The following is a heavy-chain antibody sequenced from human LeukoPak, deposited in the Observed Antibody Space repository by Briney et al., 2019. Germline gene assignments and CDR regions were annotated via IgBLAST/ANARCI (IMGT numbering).Heavy chain of an antibody. CDR1: GFTFSSYW. V-gene: IGHV3-74*01. D-gene: IGHD2-15*01. CDR2: INSDGSST. J-gene: IGHJ5*02. Sequence: PGGSLRLSCAASGFTFSSYWMHWVRHAPGKGLVWVSRINSDGSSTIYADSVKGRFTISRDNAKNTLYLQMNSLRVEDTAVYYCARDTYCSGGSCYLNNSFDPWGPGTLVTVSS. CDR3: ARDTYCSGGSCYLNNSFDP.